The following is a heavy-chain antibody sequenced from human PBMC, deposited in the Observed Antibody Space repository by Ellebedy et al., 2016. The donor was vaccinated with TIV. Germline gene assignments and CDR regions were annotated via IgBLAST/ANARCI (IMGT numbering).Heavy chain of an antibody. D-gene: IGHD3-22*01. CDR3: AREIYGSSGYYVDY. J-gene: IGHJ4*02. CDR1: GFTFSSYS. Sequence: GGSLRLSCAASGFTFSSYSMNWVRQAPGKGLEWVSYISSSSSTIYYADSVKGRFTISRDNAKNSLYLQMNSLRAEDTAVYYCAREIYGSSGYYVDYWGQGTLVTVSS. V-gene: IGHV3-48*04. CDR2: ISSSSSTI.